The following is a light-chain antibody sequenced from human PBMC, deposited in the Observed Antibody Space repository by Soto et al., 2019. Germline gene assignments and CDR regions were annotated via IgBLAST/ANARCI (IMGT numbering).Light chain of an antibody. CDR2: WAS. J-gene: IGKJ1*01. V-gene: IGKV4-1*01. CDR1: QSILYSSNNKNY. Sequence: DIVMTQSPDSLAVSLGERATINCKSSQSILYSSNNKNYLAWYQQRPGQPPKLLIHWASTRESGVPDRFSGGGSGTDFTLTISSLQAEDVAVYYCHQYYSTPPAFGRGTKVEIK. CDR3: HQYYSTPPA.